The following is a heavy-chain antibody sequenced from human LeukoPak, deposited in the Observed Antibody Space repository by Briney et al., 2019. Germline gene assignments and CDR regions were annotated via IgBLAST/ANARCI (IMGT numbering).Heavy chain of an antibody. Sequence: SETLSLTCTVSGGSISSYYWSWIRQPAGKGLEWIGRIYTSGSTNYNPSLKSRVTMSVDTSKNQFSLKLNSVTAADTAVYYCARDYDVLTAHPPTQLFDPWGQGTLVTVSS. CDR1: GGSISSYY. J-gene: IGHJ5*02. D-gene: IGHD3-9*01. V-gene: IGHV4-4*07. CDR3: ARDYDVLTAHPPTQLFDP. CDR2: IYTSGST.